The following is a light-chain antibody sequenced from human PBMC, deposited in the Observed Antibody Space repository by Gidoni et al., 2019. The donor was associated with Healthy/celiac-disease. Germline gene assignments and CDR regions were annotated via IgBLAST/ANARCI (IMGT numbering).Light chain of an antibody. CDR2: GNS. V-gene: IGLV1-40*01. Sequence: QSVLTQPPSVSGAPGPRVTISCTGSSSNIGAGYDVHWCQQLPGTAPKLLIYGNSNRPSGVPDRFSGSKSGTSASLAITGLQAEDEADYYCQSYDSSLSVEVFGTGTKVTVL. CDR3: QSYDSSLSVEV. J-gene: IGLJ1*01. CDR1: SSNIGAGYD.